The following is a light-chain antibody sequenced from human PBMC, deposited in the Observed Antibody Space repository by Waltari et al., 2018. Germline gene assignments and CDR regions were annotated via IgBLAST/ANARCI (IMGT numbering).Light chain of an antibody. CDR2: KDS. J-gene: IGLJ3*02. Sequence: SYELTQPSSVSVSPGQTARITCSGDVLGRKYARWFQQKPGQAPVLVIYKDSERPSGIPKRLSGSSSGTTVTLTINGAQVEDEADYYCYAATDNNRVFGGGTKLIVL. CDR1: VLGRKY. CDR3: YAATDNNRV. V-gene: IGLV3-27*01.